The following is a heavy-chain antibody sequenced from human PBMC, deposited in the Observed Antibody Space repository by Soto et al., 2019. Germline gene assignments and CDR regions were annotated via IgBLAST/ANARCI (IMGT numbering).Heavy chain of an antibody. Sequence: QVQLVESGGGVVQPGRSLRLSCVASGFTFRSYGMHWVRQAPGKGLEWVAVIWFDGSNKFYSESVKGRLTVSRDNSNNTLYLQMNSLRGEDTAVYYCVRDRGDVDAAMAYGMDVWGQGTTVTVSS. CDR2: IWFDGSNK. J-gene: IGHJ6*02. D-gene: IGHD5-18*01. CDR3: VRDRGDVDAAMAYGMDV. CDR1: GFTFRSYG. V-gene: IGHV3-33*01.